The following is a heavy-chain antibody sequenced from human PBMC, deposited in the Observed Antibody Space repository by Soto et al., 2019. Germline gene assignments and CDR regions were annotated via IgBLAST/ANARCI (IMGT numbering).Heavy chain of an antibody. J-gene: IGHJ6*02. CDR3: ARDRKSNYGGSKTFYYYGMDV. D-gene: IGHD4-17*01. CDR2: IIPIFGTA. V-gene: IGHV1-69*01. CDR1: GGTFSSYA. Sequence: QVQLVQSGAEVKKPGSSVKVSCKASGGTFSSYAISWVRQAPGQGLEWMGGIIPIFGTANYAQKFQGRVTITADESTSTAYMELSSLRSEDTAVYYCARDRKSNYGGSKTFYYYGMDVWGQGTTVTVSS.